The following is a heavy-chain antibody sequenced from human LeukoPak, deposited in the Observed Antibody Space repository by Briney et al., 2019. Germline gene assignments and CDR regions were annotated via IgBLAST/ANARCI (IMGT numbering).Heavy chain of an antibody. Sequence: GGSLRLSCVASGFTFSSFEMNWVRQAPGKGLEWLSYISPTSSTIYYADSVKGRFTISRDNAKSSLYLQMNSLRAEDTAVYYCARWGDSSSYPPYWGQGTLVTVSS. CDR1: GFTFSSFE. D-gene: IGHD3-22*01. V-gene: IGHV3-48*03. CDR3: ARWGDSSSYPPY. CDR2: ISPTSSTI. J-gene: IGHJ4*02.